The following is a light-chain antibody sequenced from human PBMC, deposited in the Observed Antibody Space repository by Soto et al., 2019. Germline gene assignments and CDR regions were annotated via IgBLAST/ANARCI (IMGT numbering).Light chain of an antibody. Sequence: DIQMTQSPSSLSASVGDRVTISCRASQTISTYLHWYQHKPGRAPRLLISDVSTLQSGVPGRFRGSGSETEFNLTISRLEPEDFAVYYCHQYGISPFGGGTKVDIK. J-gene: IGKJ4*01. CDR1: QTISTY. CDR3: HQYGISP. CDR2: DVS. V-gene: IGKV1-39*01.